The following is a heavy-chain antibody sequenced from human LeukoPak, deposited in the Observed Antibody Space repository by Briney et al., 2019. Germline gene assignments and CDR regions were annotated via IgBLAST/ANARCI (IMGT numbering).Heavy chain of an antibody. CDR2: IYYSGST. CDR1: SGSISSYY. D-gene: IGHD3-3*01. V-gene: IGHV4-59*08. Sequence: SETLSLTCTVSSGSISSYYWSWIRQPPGKGLEWIGYIYYSGSTNYNPSLKSRVTISVDTSKNQFSLKLSSVTAADTAVYSCARGLGITIFGVGYNWFDPWGQGTLVTVSS. J-gene: IGHJ5*02. CDR3: ARGLGITIFGVGYNWFDP.